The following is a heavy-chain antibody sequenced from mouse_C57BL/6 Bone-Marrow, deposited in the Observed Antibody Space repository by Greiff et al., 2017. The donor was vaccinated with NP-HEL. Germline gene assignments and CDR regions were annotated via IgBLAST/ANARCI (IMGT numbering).Heavy chain of an antibody. J-gene: IGHJ2*01. CDR1: GYTFTGYW. CDR3: AREGAYRNFDY. D-gene: IGHD2-10*01. V-gene: IGHV1-9*01. Sequence: QVQLQQSGAELMKPGASVKLSCKATGYTFTGYWIEWVKQRPGHGLEWIGEILPGSGSTNYNAKFKGKATFTADTSSNTAYMQLSSLTTEDSAIYYCAREGAYRNFDYWGQGTTLTVSS. CDR2: ILPGSGST.